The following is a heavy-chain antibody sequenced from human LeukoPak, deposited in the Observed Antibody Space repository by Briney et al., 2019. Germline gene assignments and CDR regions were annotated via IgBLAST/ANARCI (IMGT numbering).Heavy chain of an antibody. V-gene: IGHV4-59*12. Sequence: SETLSLTCTVSGGSISSYYWSWIRQPPGKGLEWIGYIYYSGSTNYNPSLKSRVTISVDTSKNQFSLKLSSVTAADTAVYYCARSPTITIFGVVIANWFDPWGQGTLVTVSS. D-gene: IGHD3-3*01. CDR1: GGSISSYY. CDR2: IYYSGST. CDR3: ARSPTITIFGVVIANWFDP. J-gene: IGHJ5*02.